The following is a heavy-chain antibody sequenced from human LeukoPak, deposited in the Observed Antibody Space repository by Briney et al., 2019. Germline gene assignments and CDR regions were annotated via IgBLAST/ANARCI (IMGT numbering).Heavy chain of an antibody. Sequence: SETLSLTCTVSGGSISSSSYYWGWIRQPPGKGLEWLGSIYYSGSTYYNPSLKSRVTISVDTSKNQFSLKLSSVTAADTAVYYCARLGRIFGVVNFSPLGFDYWGQGTLVTVSS. V-gene: IGHV4-39*01. J-gene: IGHJ4*02. CDR1: GGSISSSSYY. D-gene: IGHD3-3*02. CDR3: ARLGRIFGVVNFSPLGFDY. CDR2: IYYSGST.